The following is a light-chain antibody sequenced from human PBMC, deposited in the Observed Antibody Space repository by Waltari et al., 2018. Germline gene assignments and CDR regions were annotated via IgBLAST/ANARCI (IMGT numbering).Light chain of an antibody. CDR1: QDISKY. CDR3: QQYDNLFT. V-gene: IGKV1-33*01. CDR2: DVS. Sequence: DIQMTQSPSSLSASVGDKVTITCQAIQDISKYLNWYQHKPGKAPKLLIYDVSSLKTGVPSRFSGSGSGTDFTFTISSLQPEDIATYYCQQYDNLFTFGPGSKVDIK. J-gene: IGKJ3*01.